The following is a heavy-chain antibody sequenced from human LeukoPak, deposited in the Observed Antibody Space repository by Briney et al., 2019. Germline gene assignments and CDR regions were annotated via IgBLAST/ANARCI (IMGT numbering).Heavy chain of an antibody. D-gene: IGHD2-2*01. CDR3: ARPAIVVVPAAMDDAFDI. J-gene: IGHJ3*02. CDR1: GYTFTSYG. CDR2: ISAYNGNT. Sequence: ASVKVSCKASGYTFTSYGISWVRQAPGQGLEWMGWISAYNGNTNYAQKLQGRVTMTTDTSTSTAYMELRSLRSDDTAVYYCARPAIVVVPAAMDDAFDIWGQGTMVTVSS. V-gene: IGHV1-18*01.